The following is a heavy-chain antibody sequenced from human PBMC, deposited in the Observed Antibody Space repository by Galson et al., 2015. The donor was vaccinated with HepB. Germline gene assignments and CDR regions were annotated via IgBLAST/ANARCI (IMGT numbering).Heavy chain of an antibody. CDR3: VRVAGDSSGYYYFVPEFYFDY. J-gene: IGHJ4*02. V-gene: IGHV3-48*04. Sequence: SLRLSCAASGFTFTTFSMNWVRQAPGKGLEWISYITPSSNGILYVASLKGRFTISRDNAKNSLYLQMDSLRAEDTAVYYCVRVAGDSSGYYYFVPEFYFDYWGQGTLVIVSS. CDR1: GFTFTTFS. CDR2: ITPSSNGI. D-gene: IGHD3-22*01.